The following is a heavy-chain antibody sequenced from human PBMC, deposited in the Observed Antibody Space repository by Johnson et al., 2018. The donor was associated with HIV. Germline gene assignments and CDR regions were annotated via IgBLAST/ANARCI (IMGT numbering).Heavy chain of an antibody. CDR3: ARDRAVPDDGYNDYAFDI. V-gene: IGHV3-53*01. D-gene: IGHD5-24*01. Sequence: VQLVESGGGLIQPGGSLRLSCAASGFTVSSNYMSWVRQAPGKGLEWVSVIYSGGSTYYADSVKGRFTISRDNSKNTRYLQMNSLRAEDTAVYYCARDRAVPDDGYNDYAFDIWGQGTMVTVSS. CDR2: IYSGGST. J-gene: IGHJ3*02. CDR1: GFTVSSNY.